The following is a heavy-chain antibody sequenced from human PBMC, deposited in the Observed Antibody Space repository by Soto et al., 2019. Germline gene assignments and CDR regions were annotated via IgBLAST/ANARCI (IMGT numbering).Heavy chain of an antibody. CDR2: IYYSGTT. CDR1: GDSISSGGSF. V-gene: IGHV4-31*01. D-gene: IGHD6-25*01. J-gene: IGHJ6*02. CDR3: ARDHAAGNYYGMDV. Sequence: QVQLQESGPRLVKPSQTLALPCTDSGDSISSGGSFWSWIRQHPGKGLEWIGYIYYSGTTQYNPTLMSQVTMSADTSKNQFSLKLTSVTAADTAMYSCARDHAAGNYYGMDVWGQGTTVTVSS.